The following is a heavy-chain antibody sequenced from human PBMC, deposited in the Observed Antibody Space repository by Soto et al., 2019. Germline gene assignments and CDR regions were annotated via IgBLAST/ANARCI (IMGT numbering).Heavy chain of an antibody. D-gene: IGHD3-3*01. CDR1: GGTFSSYT. V-gene: IGHV1-69*02. CDR2: IIPIVGIA. CDR3: ARVPITIFGVVIPYFDY. J-gene: IGHJ4*02. Sequence: QVQLVQSGAEVKPPGSSVKVSCKASGGTFSSYTISWVRQAPGQGLEWMGRIIPIVGIANYEQKLQGRVKITADKSTSTAYMELSSLSSEDTAVYYCARVPITIFGVVIPYFDYWGQGTLVTVSS.